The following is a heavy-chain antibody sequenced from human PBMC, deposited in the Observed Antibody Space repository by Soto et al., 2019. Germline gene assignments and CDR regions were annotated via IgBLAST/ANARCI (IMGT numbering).Heavy chain of an antibody. J-gene: IGHJ4*02. CDR2: IYYSGST. D-gene: IGHD6-13*01. Sequence: SLTCTVSGGSISSGGYYWSWIRQHPGKGLEWIGYIYYSGSTYYNPSLKSRVTISVDTSKNQFSLKLSSVTAADTAVYYCAATYSSSWYYPNLNWGQGTLVTVSS. V-gene: IGHV4-31*03. CDR1: GGSISSGGYY. CDR3: AATYSSSWYYPNLN.